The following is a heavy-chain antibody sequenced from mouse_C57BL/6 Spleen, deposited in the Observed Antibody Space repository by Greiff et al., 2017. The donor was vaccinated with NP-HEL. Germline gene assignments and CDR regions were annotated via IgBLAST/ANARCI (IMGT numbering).Heavy chain of an antibody. J-gene: IGHJ3*01. V-gene: IGHV3-6*01. D-gene: IGHD2-5*01. CDR2: ISYDGSN. Sequence: EVKLQESGPGLVKPSQSLSLTCSVTGYSITSGYYWNWIRQFPGNKLEWMGYISYDGSNNYNPSLKNRISITRDTSKNQFFLKLNSVTTEDTATYYCAAYYSNFAYWGQGTLVTVSA. CDR1: GYSITSGYY. CDR3: AAYYSNFAY.